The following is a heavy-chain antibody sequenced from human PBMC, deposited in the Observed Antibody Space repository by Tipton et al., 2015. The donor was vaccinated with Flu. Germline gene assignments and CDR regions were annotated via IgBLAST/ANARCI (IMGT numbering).Heavy chain of an antibody. CDR3: AVPGVELVIVRYNSLDI. CDR1: GGTFSSYD. J-gene: IGHJ3*02. CDR2: IIPILGIA. V-gene: IGHV1-69*09. D-gene: IGHD5-24*01. Sequence: QLVQSGAEVKKPGSSVKVSCKASGGTFSSYDIRWVRQAPGQGLEWMGRIIPILGIANYAQKFQGRVTITADTSTSTAYMELSSLRSEVRAVYYFAVPGVELVIVRYNSLDIWGQGTWFTSPS.